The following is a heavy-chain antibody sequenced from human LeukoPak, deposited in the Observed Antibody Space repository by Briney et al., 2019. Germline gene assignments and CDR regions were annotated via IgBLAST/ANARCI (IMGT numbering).Heavy chain of an antibody. V-gene: IGHV5-51*01. D-gene: IGHD3-10*01. CDR2: IYPGDSDT. Sequence: GESRKICCKGSGYSFTSYWIGWVRQMPGKGLEWMGIIYPGDSDTRYSPSFQGQVTISADKSISTAYLQWSSLKASDTAMYYCARATLVRGVIISGFDYWGQGTLVTVSS. CDR1: GYSFTSYW. CDR3: ARATLVRGVIISGFDY. J-gene: IGHJ4*02.